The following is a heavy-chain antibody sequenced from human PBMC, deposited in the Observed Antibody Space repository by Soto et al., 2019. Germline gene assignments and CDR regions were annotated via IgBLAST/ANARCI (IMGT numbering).Heavy chain of an antibody. CDR2: IYYSGST. Sequence: QVQLQESGPGLVKPSQTLSLTCTVSGGSISSGDYYWSWIRQPPGKGLEWIGYIYYSGSTYYNPSLKGRVTITVETSKNQFSLKLSSVTAAGTAVYYCASDLGYYDRSGYYFWPNDWFDPWGQGTLVTVSS. CDR1: GGSISSGDYY. J-gene: IGHJ5*02. V-gene: IGHV4-30-4*01. D-gene: IGHD3-22*01. CDR3: ASDLGYYDRSGYYFWPNDWFDP.